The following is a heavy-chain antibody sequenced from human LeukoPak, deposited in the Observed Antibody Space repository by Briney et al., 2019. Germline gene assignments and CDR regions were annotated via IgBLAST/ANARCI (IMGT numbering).Heavy chain of an antibody. CDR2: ISYDGSNK. D-gene: IGHD3-10*01. J-gene: IGHJ3*02. V-gene: IGHV3-30-3*01. Sequence: GGSLRLSCAASGFTFSSYAMHWVRQAPGKGLEGVAVISYDGSNKYYADSVKGRFTISRDNSKNTLYLQMNSLRAEDTAVYYCARAQITMVRGVIITGAFDIWGQGTMVTVSS. CDR3: ARAQITMVRGVIITGAFDI. CDR1: GFTFSSYA.